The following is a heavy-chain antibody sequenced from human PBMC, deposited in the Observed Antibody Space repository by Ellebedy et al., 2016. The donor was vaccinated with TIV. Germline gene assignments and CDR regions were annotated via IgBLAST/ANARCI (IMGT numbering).Heavy chain of an antibody. V-gene: IGHV4-4*07. CDR2: IFMSGST. CDR1: GGSFSSYY. CDR3: ARLRQSRDRRHWYFDL. Sequence: SETLSLTXTVSGGSFSSYYWSGIRQTAGKGLEWIGRIFMSGSTTYNPSLKNRVTMSVDASTTQLSLNLSSVTAADTAVYFCARLRQSRDRRHWYFDLWGRGTLVTVSS. D-gene: IGHD1-14*01. J-gene: IGHJ2*01.